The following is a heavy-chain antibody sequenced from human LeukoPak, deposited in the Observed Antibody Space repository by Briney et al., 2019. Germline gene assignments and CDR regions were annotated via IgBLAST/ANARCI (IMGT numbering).Heavy chain of an antibody. Sequence: ASVKVSCKASGYTFTGYYMHWVRQAPGQGLEWMGWINPNSGGTNYAQKFQGWVTMTRDTSISTAYMELSRLRSDDTAVYYCARAPIGAAVNFDYWGQGTLVTVSS. J-gene: IGHJ4*02. D-gene: IGHD6-13*01. CDR2: INPNSGGT. CDR1: GYTFTGYY. CDR3: ARAPIGAAVNFDY. V-gene: IGHV1-2*04.